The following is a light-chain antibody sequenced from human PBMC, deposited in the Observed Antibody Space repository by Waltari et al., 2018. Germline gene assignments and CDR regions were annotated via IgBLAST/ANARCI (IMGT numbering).Light chain of an antibody. Sequence: LVLTQSPSASASLGASVKLTCSLPGAYSAYAIAWHQQQPLKGPRYLMTVNSDGSHKKGDGISERFAGTRSDLDRYRLIARLQSDDEADYFCQTWGTGIQVFGSGTKLTVL. CDR2: VNSDGSH. J-gene: IGLJ3*02. CDR1: GAYSAYA. CDR3: QTWGTGIQV. V-gene: IGLV4-69*01.